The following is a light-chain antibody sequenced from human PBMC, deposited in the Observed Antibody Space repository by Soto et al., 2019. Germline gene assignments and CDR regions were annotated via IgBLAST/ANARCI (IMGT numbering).Light chain of an antibody. V-gene: IGKV3-15*01. CDR3: QQYNNWPPT. Sequence: EIVMTQSPAPLSVSPGERATLSCRASQSVSSNLAWYQQKPGQAPRLLIYGASTRATGIPARFSGSGSGTEFTLTISSLPSEDFAVYYCQQYNNWPPTFCQGTRLEIK. CDR2: GAS. J-gene: IGKJ5*01. CDR1: QSVSSN.